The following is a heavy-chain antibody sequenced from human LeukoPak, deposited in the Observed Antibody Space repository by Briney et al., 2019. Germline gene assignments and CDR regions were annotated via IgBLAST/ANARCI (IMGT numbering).Heavy chain of an antibody. V-gene: IGHV3-20*04. Sequence: GGSLRLSCAASGFTFHDHGMSWVRQAPGKGLEWVSALNWNGDNTGYADSVKGRFTISRDNTKKSLYLQMNSLTAEDTAFYYCARDEGPYFDCWGQGTLVTVSS. CDR1: GFTFHDHG. CDR3: ARDEGPYFDC. CDR2: LNWNGDNT. J-gene: IGHJ4*02.